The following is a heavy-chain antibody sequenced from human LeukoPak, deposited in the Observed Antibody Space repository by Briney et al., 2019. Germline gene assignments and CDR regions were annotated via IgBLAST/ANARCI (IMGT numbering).Heavy chain of an antibody. CDR3: ARFDRYYESSDSPGDDTFDI. Sequence: SETLSLTCTVSGGSISSHYWSWIRQPPGKGLEWIGYIYYSGSTNYNPSLESRVTISVDTSKNQFSLKLSSVTAADTAVYYCARFDRYYESSDSPGDDTFDIWGQGTMVTVSS. CDR2: IYYSGST. D-gene: IGHD3-22*01. J-gene: IGHJ3*02. CDR1: GGSISSHY. V-gene: IGHV4-59*11.